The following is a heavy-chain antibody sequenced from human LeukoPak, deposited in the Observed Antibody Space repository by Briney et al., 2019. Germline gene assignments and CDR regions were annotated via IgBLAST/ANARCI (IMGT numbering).Heavy chain of an antibody. J-gene: IGHJ3*02. CDR2: IYYSGNT. V-gene: IGHV4-39*01. Sequence: SETLSLTCTVSGGSISSSSYYWGWIRQPPGKGLEWIVSIYYSGNTYYNPSLESRVTISVDKSKNQFSLKLNSVTAADTAVYYCARHGWYFHDTSGYSHAFDIWGQGTAVTVSS. CDR3: ARHGWYFHDTSGYSHAFDI. D-gene: IGHD3-22*01. CDR1: GGSISSSSYY.